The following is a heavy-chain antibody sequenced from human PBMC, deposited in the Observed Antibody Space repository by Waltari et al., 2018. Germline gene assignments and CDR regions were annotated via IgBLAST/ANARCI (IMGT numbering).Heavy chain of an antibody. V-gene: IGHV1-46*01. CDR3: ARDRRRGYSYGRDAFDI. CDR1: GYTFTSYY. J-gene: IGHJ3*02. CDR2: NNPSVGST. D-gene: IGHD5-18*01. Sequence: QVQLVQSGAEVKKPGASVKVSCKASGYTFTSYYMHWVRQAPGQGLEWRGINNPSVGSTSDAQRFQGRVTMTRDTSTSTVYMELSSLRSEDTAVYYCARDRRRGYSYGRDAFDIWGQGTMVTVSS.